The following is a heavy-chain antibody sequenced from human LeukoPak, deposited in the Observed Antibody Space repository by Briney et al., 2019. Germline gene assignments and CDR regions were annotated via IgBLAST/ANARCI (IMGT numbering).Heavy chain of an antibody. J-gene: IGHJ4*02. CDR1: GFTFSSYG. V-gene: IGHV3-30*03. Sequence: QTGGSLRLSCAASGFTFSSYGMHWVRQAPGKGLEWVAVISYDGSNKYYADSVKGRFTISRDNSKNTLYLQMNRLRAEDTAVYYCARDGLQLVSSRTHYYFDYWGQGTLVTVSS. CDR3: ARDGLQLVSSRTHYYFDY. CDR2: ISYDGSNK. D-gene: IGHD6-13*01.